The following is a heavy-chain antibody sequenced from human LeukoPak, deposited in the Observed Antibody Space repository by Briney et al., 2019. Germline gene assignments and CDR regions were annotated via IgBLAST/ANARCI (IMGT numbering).Heavy chain of an antibody. V-gene: IGHV3-23*01. Sequence: PGGSLRLSCAASGFTFSSYAMSWVRQAPGKGLEWVSAISGSGGSTYYADSVKGRFTISRDNSKNTLYLQMNSLRAEDTAVYYXXXXXXXLPSGSYDADAFDIWGQGTMVTVSS. J-gene: IGHJ3*02. CDR1: GFTFSSYA. CDR2: ISGSGGST. CDR3: XXXXXXLPSGSYDADAFDI. D-gene: IGHD1-26*01.